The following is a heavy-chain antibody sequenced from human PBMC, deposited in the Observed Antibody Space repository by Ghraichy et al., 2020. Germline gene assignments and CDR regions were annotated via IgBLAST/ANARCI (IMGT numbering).Heavy chain of an antibody. CDR2: INYSGTT. V-gene: IGHV4-39*01. CDR1: GGSISSSGYY. CDR3: ARLTSGYPNYFDY. D-gene: IGHD3-22*01. Sequence: SETLSLTCTVSGGSISSSGYYWGWIRQPPGKGLEWIGSINYSGTTYYNPSLKSRVTISLDTSKNQFSLKLSSVTAADTAVYYCARLTSGYPNYFDYWGQGSLVTVSS. J-gene: IGHJ4*02.